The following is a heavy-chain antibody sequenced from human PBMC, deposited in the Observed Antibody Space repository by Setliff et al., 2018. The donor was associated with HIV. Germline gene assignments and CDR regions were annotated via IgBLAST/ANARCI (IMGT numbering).Heavy chain of an antibody. J-gene: IGHJ3*01. D-gene: IGHD7-27*01. CDR3: ARVPNWGEAPVAFDV. CDR2: IFGSGIT. V-gene: IGHV4-31*03. Sequence: PSETLSLTCTLSGFSISSDGFYWNWIRQRPGKGLEWIGYIFGSGITYYNPSLKSRLRISIDTSANQFSVELSSVTAADTALYFCARVPNWGEAPVAFDVWGRGTMVTVSS. CDR1: GFSISSDGFY.